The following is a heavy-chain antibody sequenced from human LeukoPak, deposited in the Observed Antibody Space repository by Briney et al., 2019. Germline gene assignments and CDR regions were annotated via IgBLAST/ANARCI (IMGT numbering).Heavy chain of an antibody. Sequence: GGSLRLSCVMSGFTFSTYEMTWVRQAPGKGLEWVSHITGSGTTTHYADSVEGRFTVSIDSARNSLYLQMNSLSAEDTAVYYCARELASANYCDGHCSGDYWGQGTLVTVSS. V-gene: IGHV3-48*03. J-gene: IGHJ4*02. CDR3: ARELASANYCDGHCSGDY. D-gene: IGHD2-21*02. CDR1: GFTFSTYE. CDR2: ITGSGTTT.